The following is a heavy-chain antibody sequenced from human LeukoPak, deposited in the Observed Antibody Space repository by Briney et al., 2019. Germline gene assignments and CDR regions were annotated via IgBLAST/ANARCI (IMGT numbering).Heavy chain of an antibody. CDR1: GGSFSGYY. D-gene: IGHD4-17*01. Sequence: PSETLSLTCAVYGGSFSGYYWSWIRQPPGKGLEWIGEINHSGSTNYNPSLKSRVTISVDRSKNHFSLMLTSVTAADTAVYYCARTRGEFGDYGFDYWGQGILVTVSS. V-gene: IGHV4-34*01. CDR2: INHSGST. CDR3: ARTRGEFGDYGFDY. J-gene: IGHJ4*02.